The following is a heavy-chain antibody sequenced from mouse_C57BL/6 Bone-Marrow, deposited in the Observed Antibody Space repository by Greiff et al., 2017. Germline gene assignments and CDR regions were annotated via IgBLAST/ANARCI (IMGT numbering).Heavy chain of an antibody. CDR2: IWSGGST. CDR1: GFSLTSYG. V-gene: IGHV2-2*01. D-gene: IGHD1-1*01. J-gene: IGHJ2*01. CDR3: ARDRGVVATWGEFDYFDY. Sequence: VQLQQSGPGLVQPSQSLSITCTVSGFSLTSYGVHWVRQSPGKGLEWLGVIWSGGSTDYNAAFISRLSISKDNSKSQVFFKMNSLQADDTAIYYCARDRGVVATWGEFDYFDYWGQGTTLTVSS.